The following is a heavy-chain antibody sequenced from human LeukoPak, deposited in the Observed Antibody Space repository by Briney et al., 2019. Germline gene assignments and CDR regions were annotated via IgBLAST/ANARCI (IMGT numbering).Heavy chain of an antibody. D-gene: IGHD3-9*01. CDR3: AKWGDYDVLTGYYVSDY. V-gene: IGHV3-23*01. J-gene: IGHJ4*02. Sequence: PGGSLRLSCAASGFTFSNYAMSWVRQAPGKGLEWVSAITGSGSGIYYADSMKSRFTISRDNSKNTLYLQINNLRAEDTAVYYCAKWGDYDVLTGYYVSDYWGQGTLVTVSS. CDR2: ITGSGSGI. CDR1: GFTFSNYA.